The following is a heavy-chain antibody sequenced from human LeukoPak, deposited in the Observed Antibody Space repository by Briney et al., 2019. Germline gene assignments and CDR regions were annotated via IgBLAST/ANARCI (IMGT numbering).Heavy chain of an antibody. Sequence: PGGSLRLSCAASGFTLSTYSLNWVRQAPGKGLEWVSSISSSSLYIYYADSVKGRFTISRDNAKNSLFLQMNSLRDDDTAVYYCARLSYDSGTHYTVYKYWGQGTLVTVSS. D-gene: IGHD3-10*01. J-gene: IGHJ4*02. CDR3: ARLSYDSGTHYTVYKY. V-gene: IGHV3-21*01. CDR1: GFTLSTYS. CDR2: ISSSSLYI.